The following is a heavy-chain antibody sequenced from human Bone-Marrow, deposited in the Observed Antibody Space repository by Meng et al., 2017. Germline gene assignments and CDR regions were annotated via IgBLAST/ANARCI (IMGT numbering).Heavy chain of an antibody. CDR3: ARVRPSLAAAGPFDP. J-gene: IGHJ5*02. D-gene: IGHD6-13*01. CDR1: GFTFSSYA. Sequence: GESLKISCAASGFTFSSYAMHWVRQAPGKGLEWVSVISYDGSNKYYADSVKGRFTISRDNSKNTLYLQMNSLRAEDTAVYYCARVRPSLAAAGPFDPWGQGTLVTVSS. CDR2: ISYDGSNK. V-gene: IGHV3-30*04.